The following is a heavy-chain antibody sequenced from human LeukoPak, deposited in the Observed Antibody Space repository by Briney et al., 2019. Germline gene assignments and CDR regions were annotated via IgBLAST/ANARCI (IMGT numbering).Heavy chain of an antibody. CDR3: ASRLGNDAFDI. CDR1: GDTFSSYA. J-gene: IGHJ3*02. D-gene: IGHD6-19*01. Sequence: SVKVSCKASGDTFSSYAISWVRQAPGQGLEWMGRIIPILGIANYAQKFQGRVTITADKSTSTAYMELSSLRSEDTAVYYCASRLGNDAFDIWGQGTMVTVSS. CDR2: IIPILGIA. V-gene: IGHV1-69*04.